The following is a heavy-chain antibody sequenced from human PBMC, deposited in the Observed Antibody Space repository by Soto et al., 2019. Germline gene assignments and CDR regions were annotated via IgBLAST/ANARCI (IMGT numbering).Heavy chain of an antibody. CDR3: AKDKVPQSYYDFWSGYYLGNWFDP. CDR1: GFTFSSYA. D-gene: IGHD3-3*01. Sequence: GGSLRLSCAASGFTFSSYAMSWVRQAHGKGLEWVSAISGSGGSTYYADSVKGRFTISRDNSKNTLYLQMNSLRAEDTAVYYCAKDKVPQSYYDFWSGYYLGNWFDPWGQGTLVTVSS. CDR2: ISGSGGST. J-gene: IGHJ5*02. V-gene: IGHV3-23*01.